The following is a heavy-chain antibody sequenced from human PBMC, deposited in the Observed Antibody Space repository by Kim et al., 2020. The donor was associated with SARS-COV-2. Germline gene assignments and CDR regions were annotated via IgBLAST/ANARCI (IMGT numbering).Heavy chain of an antibody. Sequence: ASVKVSCKASGYTFTNYDINWVRQATGQGLEWLGWMNPNSGNAGYAQKFQGRVTMTRSTSINTAYMELSSLRSDDTAVYYCARGFGMVRGVLFAYWGQGTLFTVSS. V-gene: IGHV1-8*01. D-gene: IGHD3-10*01. CDR2: MNPNSGNA. CDR1: GYTFTNYD. CDR3: ARGFGMVRGVLFAY. J-gene: IGHJ4*02.